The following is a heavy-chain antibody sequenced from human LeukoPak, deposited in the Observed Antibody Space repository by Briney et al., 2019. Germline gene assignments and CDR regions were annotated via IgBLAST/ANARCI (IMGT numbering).Heavy chain of an antibody. CDR1: GGSFSGYY. CDR3: ARVRGDDYDSSGYYYGTDRYYFDY. Sequence: SETLSLTCAVYGGSFSGYYWSWIRQPPGKGLEWIGEINHSGSTNYNPSLKSRVTISVDTSKNQFSLKLSSVTAADTAVYYCARVRGDDYDSSGYYYGTDRYYFDYWGQGTLVTVSS. D-gene: IGHD3-22*01. J-gene: IGHJ4*02. CDR2: INHSGST. V-gene: IGHV4-34*01.